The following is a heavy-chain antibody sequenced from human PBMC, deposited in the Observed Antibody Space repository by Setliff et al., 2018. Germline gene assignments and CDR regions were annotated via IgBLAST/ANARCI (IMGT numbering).Heavy chain of an antibody. D-gene: IGHD3-3*01. J-gene: IGHJ3*02. CDR3: ARGKTFFGAFIRTFDI. CDR1: GGSFSGYY. CDR2: INHSGST. V-gene: IGHV4-34*01. Sequence: ETLSLTCAVYGGSFSGYYWSWIRQPPGKGLEWIGEINHSGSTNYNPSLKSRVTISIDTSKNQFSLKLSSVTAADTAVYHCARGKTFFGAFIRTFDIWGQGRMVTVSS.